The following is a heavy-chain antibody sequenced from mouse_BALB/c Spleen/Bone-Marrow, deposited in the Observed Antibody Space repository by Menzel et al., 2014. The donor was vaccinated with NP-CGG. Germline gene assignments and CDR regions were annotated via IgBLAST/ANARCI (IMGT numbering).Heavy chain of an antibody. Sequence: EVMLVESGGGLVQPGGSLKLSCAASGFDFSRYWMSWVRQAPGKGLEWIGEINPDSSTINYTPSLKDKFIISRDNAKNTLYLQMSKVRSGDTALYYCERLSYYGRFAYWGQGTLVTVSA. CDR2: INPDSSTI. J-gene: IGHJ3*01. V-gene: IGHV4-1*02. D-gene: IGHD1-1*01. CDR1: GFDFSRYW. CDR3: ERLSYYGRFAY.